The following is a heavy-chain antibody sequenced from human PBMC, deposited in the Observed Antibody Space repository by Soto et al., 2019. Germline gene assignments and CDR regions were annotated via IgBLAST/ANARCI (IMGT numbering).Heavy chain of an antibody. CDR2: ISGIGGST. V-gene: IGHV3-23*01. CDR1: GFTFSSYA. D-gene: IGHD2-2*01. CDR3: AKDPVVVVPAAMFGVGGAFDI. Sequence: EVQLLESGGGLVQPGGSLRLSCAASGFTFSSYAMSWVRQAPGKGLEWVSAISGIGGSTYYADSVKGRFTISRDNSKNTLYLQMNSLGAEDTAVYYCAKDPVVVVPAAMFGVGGAFDIWGQGTMVTVSS. J-gene: IGHJ3*02.